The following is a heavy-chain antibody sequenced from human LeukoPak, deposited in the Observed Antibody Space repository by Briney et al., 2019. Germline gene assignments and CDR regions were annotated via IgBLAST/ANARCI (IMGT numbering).Heavy chain of an antibody. CDR3: ARGDTNMATDAFDI. V-gene: IGHV4-4*07. CDR2: IYTSGST. J-gene: IGHJ3*02. D-gene: IGHD5-18*01. CDR1: GGSISSYY. Sequence: SETLSLTCTVSGGSISSYYWTWIRQPAGKGLEWIGRIYTSGSTNYNPSLKSRVTMSVDTSKNQFSLKLSSVTAADTAVYYCARGDTNMATDAFDIWGQGTIVTVSS.